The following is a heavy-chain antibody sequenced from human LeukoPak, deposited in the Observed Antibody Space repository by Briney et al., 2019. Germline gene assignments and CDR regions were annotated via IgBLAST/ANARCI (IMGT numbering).Heavy chain of an antibody. CDR3: ARTYDSSGSDAFDI. V-gene: IGHV3-11*04. Sequence: PGGSLRLSCAASGFTFSDYYMSWIRQAPGKGREWVSYISSSGSTIYYADSVKGRFTISRDNAKNSLYLQMNSLRAEDTAVYYCARTYDSSGSDAFDIWGQGTMVTVSS. CDR1: GFTFSDYY. J-gene: IGHJ3*02. CDR2: ISSSGSTI. D-gene: IGHD3-22*01.